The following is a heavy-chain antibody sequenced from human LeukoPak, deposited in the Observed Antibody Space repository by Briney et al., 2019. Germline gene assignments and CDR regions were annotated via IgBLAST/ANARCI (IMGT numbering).Heavy chain of an antibody. J-gene: IGHJ4*02. CDR3: ASSRVYGSHDY. V-gene: IGHV3-23*01. D-gene: IGHD3-10*01. Sequence: GGSLRLSCAASGFTFSSSAMSWVRQAPGKGLEWVSAISSSGGSTYYADSLKGRFTLSRDNSKDTLYLQMNSLRAEDTAVYYCASSRVYGSHDYWGQGTLVTVSS. CDR2: ISSSGGST. CDR1: GFTFSSSA.